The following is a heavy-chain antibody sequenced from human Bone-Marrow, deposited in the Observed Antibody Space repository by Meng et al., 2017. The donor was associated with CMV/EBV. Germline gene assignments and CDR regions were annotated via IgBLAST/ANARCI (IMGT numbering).Heavy chain of an antibody. J-gene: IGHJ4*02. CDR2: ISYSGST. CDR3: ARGASRGRYYDFTFDY. D-gene: IGHD3-3*01. CDR1: GYSVSSGRSY. V-gene: IGHV4-61*01. Sequence: SETLSLTCTVSGYSVSSGRSYWSWIRQPPGKGLVWIGYISYSGSTNYKPSLKSRVAISLDTSKNQFSLKLSSVTAADTAVYYCARGASRGRYYDFTFDYWGQGTLVTVSS.